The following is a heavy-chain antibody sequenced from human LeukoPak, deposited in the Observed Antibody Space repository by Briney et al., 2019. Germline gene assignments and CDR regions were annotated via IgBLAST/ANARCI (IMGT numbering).Heavy chain of an antibody. CDR2: IYYSGST. V-gene: IGHV4-59*01. CDR3: ARDGYNSVYFDY. CDR1: GGSISSYY. D-gene: IGHD5-24*01. Sequence: KTSETLSLTCTVSGGSISSYYWSWIRQPPGKGLEWIGYIYYSGSTNYNPSLKSRVTISVDTSKNQFSLKLSSVTAADTAVYYCARDGYNSVYFDYWGQGTLVTVSS. J-gene: IGHJ4*02.